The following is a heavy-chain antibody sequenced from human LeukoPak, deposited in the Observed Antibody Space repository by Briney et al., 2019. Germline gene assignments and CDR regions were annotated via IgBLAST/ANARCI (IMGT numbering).Heavy chain of an antibody. CDR3: ARAVNGGSSFDY. V-gene: IGHV4-59*01. CDR1: GGSISSYY. D-gene: IGHD2-8*01. J-gene: IGHJ4*02. CDR2: IYYSGST. Sequence: TSETLSLTCTVSGGSISSYYWSWIRQPPGKGLEWIGYIYYSGSTNYNPSLKSRVTISVDTSKNQFSLKLSSVTAADTAVYYCARAVNGGSSFDYWGQGTLVTVSS.